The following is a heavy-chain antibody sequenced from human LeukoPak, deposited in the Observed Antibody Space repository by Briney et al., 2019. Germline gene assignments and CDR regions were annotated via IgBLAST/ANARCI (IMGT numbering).Heavy chain of an antibody. CDR2: IYYSGST. D-gene: IGHD1-26*01. CDR1: GGSISSYY. CDR3: ARRYNGSGYYMDV. Sequence: PSETLSLTCTVSGGSISSYYWSWIRQPPGKGLEWIGYIYYSGSTNYNPSLKSRVTISVDTSKNQFSLKLSSVTAADTAVYYRARRYNGSGYYMDVWGKGTTVTISS. V-gene: IGHV4-59*12. J-gene: IGHJ6*03.